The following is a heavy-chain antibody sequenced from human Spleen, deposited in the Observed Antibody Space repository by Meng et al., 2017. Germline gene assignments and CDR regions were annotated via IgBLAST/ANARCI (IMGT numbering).Heavy chain of an antibody. Sequence: GESLKISCAASGFTFSSYAMNWVRQAPGKGLDWVSGISGSGGTTYYADSVKGRFTISRDNSKNTLYLQMNSLRAEDTAVYYCAKAIGIAVAGVALFDYWGQGTLVTVSS. CDR3: AKAIGIAVAGVALFDY. CDR2: ISGSGGTT. CDR1: GFTFSSYA. D-gene: IGHD6-19*01. J-gene: IGHJ4*02. V-gene: IGHV3-23*01.